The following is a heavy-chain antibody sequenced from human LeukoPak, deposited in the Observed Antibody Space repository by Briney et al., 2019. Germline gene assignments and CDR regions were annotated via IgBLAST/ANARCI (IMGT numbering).Heavy chain of an antibody. CDR1: GGSITSSGYY. CDR2: IYYSGST. D-gene: IGHD2-15*01. V-gene: IGHV4-39*02. CDR3: ARERYCSGGSCSAFDI. Sequence: PSETLSLTCTVSGGSITSSGYYWGWIRQPPGKGLEWIGSIYYSGSTYYNPSLKSRVTMSVDTSKNQFSLKLSSVTAADTAVYYCARERYCSGGSCSAFDIWGQGTMVTVSS. J-gene: IGHJ3*02.